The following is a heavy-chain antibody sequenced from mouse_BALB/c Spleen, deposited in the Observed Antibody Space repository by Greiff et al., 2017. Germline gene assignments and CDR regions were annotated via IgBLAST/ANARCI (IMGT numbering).Heavy chain of an antibody. J-gene: IGHJ4*01. CDR1: GYAFTNYL. CDR2: INPGSGGT. V-gene: IGHV1-54*03. Sequence: QVQLQQSGAELVRPGTSVKVSCKASGYAFTNYLIEWVKQRPGQGLEWIGVINPGSGGTNYNEKFKGKATLTADKSSSTAYMQLSSLTSDDSAVYFCARSRGVHYAMDYWGQGTSVTVSS. CDR3: ARSRGVHYAMDY.